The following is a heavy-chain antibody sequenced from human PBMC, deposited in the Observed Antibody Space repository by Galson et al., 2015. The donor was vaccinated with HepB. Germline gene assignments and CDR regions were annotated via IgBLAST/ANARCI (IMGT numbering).Heavy chain of an antibody. D-gene: IGHD6-19*01. V-gene: IGHV1-58*01. Sequence: SVKVSCKAPGFTFTNSAVQWVRQARGQRLEWIGWIVVGSGNTNYAQKFQERVTITRDMSTSTAYMELSSLRSEDTAVYYCAAVNIVGAETGSSSSWGQGTLVTVSS. CDR2: IVVGSGNT. J-gene: IGHJ5*02. CDR1: GFTFTNSA. CDR3: AAVNIVGAETGSSSS.